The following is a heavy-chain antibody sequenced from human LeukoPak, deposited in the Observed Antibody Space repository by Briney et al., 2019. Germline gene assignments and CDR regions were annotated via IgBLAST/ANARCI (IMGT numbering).Heavy chain of an antibody. Sequence: PGESLKLSCKGSGYSFTRYWIGWVRQMPGKGLERMGIIYTGDSDTTYSPSFQGQVTIPADKSLSTAYLQWSSLKASDTAMYYCARRARPYYDILHLDYWGQGTLVTVSS. CDR1: GYSFTRYW. J-gene: IGHJ4*02. CDR2: IYTGDSDT. D-gene: IGHD3-9*01. V-gene: IGHV5-51*01. CDR3: ARRARPYYDILHLDY.